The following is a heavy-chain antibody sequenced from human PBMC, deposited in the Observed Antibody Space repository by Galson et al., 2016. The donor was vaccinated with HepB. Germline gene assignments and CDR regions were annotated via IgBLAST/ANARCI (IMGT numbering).Heavy chain of an antibody. D-gene: IGHD3-9*01. CDR3: ARDQSSDWLTTNWFDP. Sequence: SVKVSCKASGYTFTSYGINWVRQAPGRGLEWMGWISAYNGNTDFPQKFQDRVSLTTDTSTSTAYMELRSLKSDDTDIYYCARDQSSDWLTTNWFDPWGQGSLVIVSS. J-gene: IGHJ5*02. V-gene: IGHV1-18*04. CDR2: ISAYNGNT. CDR1: GYTFTSYG.